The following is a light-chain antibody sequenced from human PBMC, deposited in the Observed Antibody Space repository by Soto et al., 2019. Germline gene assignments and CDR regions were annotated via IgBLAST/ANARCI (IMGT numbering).Light chain of an antibody. CDR2: GAS. Sequence: EIVMTQSPATLSVSPGERATLSCRASQSVSSNLAWYQQKPGQAPRLLIYGASTRATGIPARFSGSGSGTKFTITSSMLQSEDYAVYYCQQYNNWPRWTFGQGTKVEIK. CDR3: QQYNNWPRWT. J-gene: IGKJ1*01. CDR1: QSVSSN. V-gene: IGKV3-15*01.